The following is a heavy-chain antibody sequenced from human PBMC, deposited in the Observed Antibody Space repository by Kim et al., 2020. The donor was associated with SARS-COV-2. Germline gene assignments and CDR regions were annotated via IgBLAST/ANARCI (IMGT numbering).Heavy chain of an antibody. CDR1: GFTFSTCA. CDR2: ISYDGSNK. D-gene: IGHD3-10*01. Sequence: GGSLRLSCAASGFTFSTCAIHWVRQAPGKGLEWVAVISYDGSNKNYADSVKGRFTISRDNSKNTLYLQMNSLRAEDTALYYCARGPWSRLRGVTYSYYGMDAWGPGTTFTVSS. J-gene: IGHJ6*02. CDR3: ARGPWSRLRGVTYSYYGMDA. V-gene: IGHV3-30-3*01.